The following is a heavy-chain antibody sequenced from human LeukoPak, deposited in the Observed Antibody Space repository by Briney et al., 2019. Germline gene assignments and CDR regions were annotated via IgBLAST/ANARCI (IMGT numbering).Heavy chain of an antibody. Sequence: ASQTLCLTCTVSGGSISSGDYYWNWIRQPPGKGLEWIGYIYYSGSTYYNPSLKSRVTISVDTSKNQFSLQLSSVTAADTAVYYCARGYSNFPYYYMDVWGKGTTVTVSS. CDR3: ARGYSNFPYYYMDV. CDR2: IYYSGST. CDR1: GGSISSGDYY. V-gene: IGHV4-30-4*08. D-gene: IGHD4-11*01. J-gene: IGHJ6*03.